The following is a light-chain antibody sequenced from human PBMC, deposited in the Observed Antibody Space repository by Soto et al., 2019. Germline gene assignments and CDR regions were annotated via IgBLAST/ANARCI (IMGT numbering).Light chain of an antibody. Sequence: EIVLTQSPATLSLSPGERATLSCRASQSVSSYFAWYQQSPGQAPRLLIYHASKRATGIPARFSGSGSGTDFTLTISSLEPEDFAVYYCQRHSTWPWTFGQGTKVEIK. CDR3: QRHSTWPWT. J-gene: IGKJ1*01. CDR1: QSVSSY. V-gene: IGKV3-11*01. CDR2: HAS.